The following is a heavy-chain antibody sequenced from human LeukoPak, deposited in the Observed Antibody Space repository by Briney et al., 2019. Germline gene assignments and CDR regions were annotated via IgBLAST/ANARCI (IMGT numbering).Heavy chain of an antibody. CDR3: ASTDYSNYDYYYYYMDV. CDR1: GYSISSGYY. CDR2: IYHSGST. V-gene: IGHV4-38-2*01. D-gene: IGHD4-11*01. Sequence: SETLSLTCAVSGYSISSGYYWGWIRQPPGKGLEWIGSIYHSGSTYYNPSLESRVTISVDTSKNQFSLKLSSVTAADTAVYYCASTDYSNYDYYYYYMDVWGKGTTVTVSS. J-gene: IGHJ6*03.